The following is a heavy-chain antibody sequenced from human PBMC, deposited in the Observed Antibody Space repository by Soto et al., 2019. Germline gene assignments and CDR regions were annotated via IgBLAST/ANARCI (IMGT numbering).Heavy chain of an antibody. J-gene: IGHJ4*02. CDR1: GYTFTSYG. CDR2: ISPSNGNT. V-gene: IGHV1-18*04. Sequence: QVQLVQSGAEVKKPGASVKVSCKASGYTFTSYGISWVRQAPGQGPEWVGWISPSNGNTNFAQKFRGRVTLTTDTSTSTAYMELRSLKSDDTALYYCARDPPETPSDYWGQGTLVTVSS. CDR3: ARDPPETPSDY.